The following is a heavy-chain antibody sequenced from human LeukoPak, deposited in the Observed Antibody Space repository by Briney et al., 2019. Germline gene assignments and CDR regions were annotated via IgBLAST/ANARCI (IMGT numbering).Heavy chain of an antibody. CDR2: INHRGST. Sequence: SETLSLTCAVYGGSFSGYYWSWIRQPPGKGLEWIGEINHRGSTNYNPSLKSRVTISVDTSKNQFSLKLSSVTAADTAVYYCARYEDRITMVRGVIGRDAFDIWGQGTMVTVSS. CDR1: GGSFSGYY. J-gene: IGHJ3*02. V-gene: IGHV4-34*01. CDR3: ARYEDRITMVRGVIGRDAFDI. D-gene: IGHD3-10*01.